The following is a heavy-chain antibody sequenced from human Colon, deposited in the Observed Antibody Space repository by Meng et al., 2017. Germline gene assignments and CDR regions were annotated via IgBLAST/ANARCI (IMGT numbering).Heavy chain of an antibody. CDR2: INHSGST. CDR1: GASISSDTYY. CDR3: ARGLNEGGLAHNWFDP. Sequence: GHLPDPRPAPVKPSQNLSLTGTVPGASISSDTYYCTWIVQDPGKGLEWIGIINHSGSTYYNPSLKSRVTLSLDTSKQQFSLKLISVTAADTAVYFCARGLNEGGLAHNWFDPWGQGTLVTVSS. V-gene: IGHV4-31*03. D-gene: IGHD1-1*01. J-gene: IGHJ5*02.